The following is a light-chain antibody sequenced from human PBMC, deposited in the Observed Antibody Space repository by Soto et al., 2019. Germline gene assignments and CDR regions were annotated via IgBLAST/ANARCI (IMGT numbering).Light chain of an antibody. CDR3: QQYNILST. V-gene: IGKV1-33*01. Sequence: DIQMTQSPSSLSASVGDRVTITCQASQDISNYLNWYQQKPGKAPKLLIYDASTLESGVPTRFSGSGSGTEFTLTISSLHPDDFATYYCQQYNILSTFGQGTRWIS. CDR2: DAS. CDR1: QDISNY. J-gene: IGKJ1*01.